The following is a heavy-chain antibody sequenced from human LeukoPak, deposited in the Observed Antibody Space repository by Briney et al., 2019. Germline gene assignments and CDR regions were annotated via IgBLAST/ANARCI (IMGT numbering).Heavy chain of an antibody. CDR3: ARDGDYYDSSPWSS. D-gene: IGHD3-22*01. CDR2: IIPILGIA. CDR1: GGTFISYA. V-gene: IGHV1-69*04. J-gene: IGHJ5*02. Sequence: SVKVSCKASGGTFISYAISWVRQAPGQGLEWMGRIIPILGIANYAQKFQGRVTITADKSTSTAYMELSSLRSEDTAVYYCARDGDYYDSSPWSSWGQGTLVTVSS.